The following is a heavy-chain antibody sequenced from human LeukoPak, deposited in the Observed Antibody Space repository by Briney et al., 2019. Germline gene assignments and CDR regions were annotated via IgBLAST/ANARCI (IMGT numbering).Heavy chain of an antibody. V-gene: IGHV4-38-2*02. CDR2: IYHSGST. D-gene: IGHD4-17*01. J-gene: IGHJ6*03. CDR1: GYSISSGYY. Sequence: PSETLSLTCTVSGYSISSGYYWGWIRQPPGKGLEWIGSIYHSGSTYYNPSLKSRVTISVDTSKNQFSLKLSSVTAADTAVYYCAREAYGDYVGYYYYMDVWGKGTTVTVSS. CDR3: AREAYGDYVGYYYYMDV.